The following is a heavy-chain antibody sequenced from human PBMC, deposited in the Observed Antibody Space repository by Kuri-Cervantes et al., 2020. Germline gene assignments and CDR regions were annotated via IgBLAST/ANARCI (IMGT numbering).Heavy chain of an antibody. CDR3: ARDRDYGDYHYYYGMDV. CDR2: ISSSSSYI. CDR1: KFTFSHYS. V-gene: IGHV3-21*05. D-gene: IGHD4-17*01. J-gene: IGHJ6*02. Sequence: GGSLRLSCAASKFTFSHYSFNWVRQAPGKGLEWVSYISSSSSYIYYADSVKGRFTISRDNAKNSLYLQMNSLRAEDTAVYYCARDRDYGDYHYYYGMDVWGQGTTVTVSS.